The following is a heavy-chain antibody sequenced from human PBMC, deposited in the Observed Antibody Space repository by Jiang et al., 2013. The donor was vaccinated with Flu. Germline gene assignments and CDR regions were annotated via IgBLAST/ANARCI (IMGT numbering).Heavy chain of an antibody. V-gene: IGHV6-1*01. D-gene: IGHD3-10*01. Sequence: QTLSLTCAISGDSVSSNSAAWNWIRQSPSRGLEWLGRTYYRSKWYNDYAVSVKSRITINPDTSKNQFSLQLNSVTPEDTAVYYCARDPRGGRVRGVIIDYYGMDVWGKGTTVTVSS. CDR2: TYYRSKWYN. J-gene: IGHJ6*04. CDR1: GDSVSSNSAA. CDR3: ARDPRGGRVRGVIIDYYGMDV.